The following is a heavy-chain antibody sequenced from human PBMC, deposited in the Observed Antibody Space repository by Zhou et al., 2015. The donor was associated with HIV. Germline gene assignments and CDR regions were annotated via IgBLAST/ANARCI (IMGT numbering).Heavy chain of an antibody. CDR2: FGTYNGET. CDR1: GYDFQSFG. V-gene: IGHV1-18*01. J-gene: IGHJ2*01. D-gene: IGHD1-26*01. CDR3: ARERGGATRPDWRYFDL. Sequence: VQLMQSAAELKRPGASVRVSCKTSGYDFQSFGITWVRQHSRHGLQWMGWFGTYNGETRVAPNLQGRVTLSMHRPSTTVYMDFRSLTSDDTAVYYCARERGGATRPDWRYFDLWGRGTLVTVSS.